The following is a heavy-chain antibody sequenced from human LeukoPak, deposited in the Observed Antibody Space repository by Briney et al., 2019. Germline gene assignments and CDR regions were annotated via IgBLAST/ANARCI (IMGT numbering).Heavy chain of an antibody. V-gene: IGHV3-23*01. CDR2: ISGSGGST. J-gene: IGHJ4*02. Sequence: GGSLRLSCAASGFTFSSYDMSWVRQAPGKGLEWVSGISGSGGSTYYADSVKGRFTISRDNSKNTLYLQMNSLRAEDTALYCCAKPLGGSYYAPLDYWGQGTLVTVSS. CDR3: AKPLGGSYYAPLDY. D-gene: IGHD1-26*01. CDR1: GFTFSSYD.